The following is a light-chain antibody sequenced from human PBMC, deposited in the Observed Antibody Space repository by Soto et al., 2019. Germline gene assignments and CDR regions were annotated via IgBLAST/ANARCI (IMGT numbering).Light chain of an antibody. Sequence: EIVLTQSPATLSLSPGERATLSCRASQSVSSYLAWYQQKPGQAPRLLIYGASSRATGIPDRFSGGGSGTDFTLTISRLEPEDFAVYYCQQYGSSPPLTFGGGTKVDIK. V-gene: IGKV3-20*01. J-gene: IGKJ4*01. CDR1: QSVSSY. CDR2: GAS. CDR3: QQYGSSPPLT.